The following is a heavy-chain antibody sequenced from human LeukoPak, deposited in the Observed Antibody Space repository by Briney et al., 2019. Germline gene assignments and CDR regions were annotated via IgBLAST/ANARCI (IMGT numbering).Heavy chain of an antibody. V-gene: IGHV1-8*02. Sequence: ASVKVSCKASGYTFTSYGINWVRQATGQGLEWMGWMNPNSGYTGYAQKFQGRVTMTRNTSISTAYMDLSSLRSEDTAVYYCARERAAAGIVRWFDPWGQGTLVTVSS. CDR2: MNPNSGYT. D-gene: IGHD6-13*01. CDR3: ARERAAAGIVRWFDP. CDR1: GYTFTSYG. J-gene: IGHJ5*02.